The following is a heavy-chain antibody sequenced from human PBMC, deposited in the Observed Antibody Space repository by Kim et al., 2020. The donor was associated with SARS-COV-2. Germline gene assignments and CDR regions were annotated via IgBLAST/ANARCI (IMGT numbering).Heavy chain of an antibody. CDR1: GGSISSGGYY. Sequence: SETLSLTCTVSGGSISSGGYYWSWIRQHPGKGLEWIGYIYYSGSTYYNPSLKSRVTISVDTSKNQFSLKLSSVTAADTAVYYCARGTTAAMIPGIEYFDLWGRGTLVTVSS. J-gene: IGHJ2*01. CDR3: ARGTTAAMIPGIEYFDL. D-gene: IGHD2-2*01. CDR2: IYYSGST. V-gene: IGHV4-31*03.